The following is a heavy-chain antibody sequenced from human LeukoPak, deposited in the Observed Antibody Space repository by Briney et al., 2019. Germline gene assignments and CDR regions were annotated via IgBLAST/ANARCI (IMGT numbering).Heavy chain of an antibody. J-gene: IGHJ6*02. CDR1: GGSISSGGYY. V-gene: IGHV4-31*03. Sequence: PSQTLSLTCTVSGGSISSGGYYWSWIRQHPGKGLEWIGYIYYSGSTYYNPSLKSRVTISVDTSKNQFSLKLSSVTAADTAVYYCAGDSVVVTYGMDVWGQGTTVTVSS. CDR2: IYYSGST. CDR3: AGDSVVVTYGMDV. D-gene: IGHD2-21*02.